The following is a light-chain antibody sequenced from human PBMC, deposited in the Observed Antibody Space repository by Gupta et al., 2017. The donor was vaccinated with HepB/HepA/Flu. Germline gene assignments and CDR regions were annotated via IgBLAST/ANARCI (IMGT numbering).Light chain of an antibody. CDR1: ESISLF. CDR3: QQSYTSLLS. J-gene: IGKJ4*01. V-gene: IGKV1-39*01. CDR2: AAS. Sequence: DIQMTQSPSSLSASVGDRVTITCRASESISLFLNWYQQKSGKAPKLLIYAASTLESEVPSRFSSSASATDFTLTIRMRHPEDFATYYCQQSYTSLLSFGDGTKVEVK.